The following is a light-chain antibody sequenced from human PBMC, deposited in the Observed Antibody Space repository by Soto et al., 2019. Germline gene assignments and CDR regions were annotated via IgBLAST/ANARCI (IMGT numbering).Light chain of an antibody. V-gene: IGLV2-14*01. CDR1: SSGIRDYNY. J-gene: IGLJ1*01. CDR3: SSKSPDF. Sequence: QSALTQPASVSGSPGQSITISCTGTSSGIRDYNYVSWYQQLPGNAPKLIMYEVSNRPSGIYNRFSGSKSGNTASLTISGLQAEDEADYYCSSKSPDFFGTGTKLTVL. CDR2: EVS.